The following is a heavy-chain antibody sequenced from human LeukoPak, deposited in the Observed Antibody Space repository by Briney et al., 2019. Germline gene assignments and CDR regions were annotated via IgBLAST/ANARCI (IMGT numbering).Heavy chain of an antibody. D-gene: IGHD3-10*01. V-gene: IGHV1-46*02. CDR2: NFFHDGTT. CDR1: GYSFNSHH. Sequence: ASVKVSCKTSGYSFNSHHVHWVRQAPGQVLEWMGINFFHDGTTSNTQKFPGRLTMTRDTSTSTVYMELSSLRSEDTAVYYCARDSGNYHYDMDVWGQGTTVIVSS. CDR3: ARDSGNYHYDMDV. J-gene: IGHJ6*02.